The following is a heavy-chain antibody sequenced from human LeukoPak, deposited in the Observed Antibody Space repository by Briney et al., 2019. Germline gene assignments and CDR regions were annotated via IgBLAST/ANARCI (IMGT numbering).Heavy chain of an antibody. CDR2: IRYDGSNK. D-gene: IGHD6-19*01. CDR3: AKDLGIAVADHNFDY. Sequence: PGGSLRLSCAASGFTFSSYGMHWVRQAPGKGLEWVAFIRYDGSNKYYADSVKGRFTISRDNSKNTLYLQMNSLRAEDTAVYYCAKDLGIAVADHNFDYWGQGTLVTVSS. V-gene: IGHV3-30*02. J-gene: IGHJ4*02. CDR1: GFTFSSYG.